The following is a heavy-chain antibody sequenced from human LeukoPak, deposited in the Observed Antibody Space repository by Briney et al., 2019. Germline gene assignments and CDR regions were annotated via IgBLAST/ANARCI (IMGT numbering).Heavy chain of an antibody. V-gene: IGHV3-30*03. CDR1: GFTFSSYG. CDR2: ISYDGSNK. CDR3: ARDSLSKALDI. Sequence: GGSLRLSCAASGFTFSSYGMHWVRQAPGKGLEWVAVISYDGSNKYYADSVKGRSTISRDNSKNTLCLQMNSLRAEDTAVYYCARDSLSKALDIWGQGTMVTVSS. D-gene: IGHD2-2*01. J-gene: IGHJ3*02.